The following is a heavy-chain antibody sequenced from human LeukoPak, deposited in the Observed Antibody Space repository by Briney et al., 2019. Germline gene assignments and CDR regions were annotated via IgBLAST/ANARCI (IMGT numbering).Heavy chain of an antibody. CDR1: GGSFSGYY. D-gene: IGHD3-3*01. CDR2: INHSGST. V-gene: IGHV4-34*01. J-gene: IGHJ3*02. Sequence: SETLSLTCAVYGGSFSGYYWSWIRQPPGKGLEWIGEINHSGSTKYNPSLKSRVTISVDTSKNQFSLKLSSVTAADTAVYYCARVPKPSITIFGVVRRKQNKHDAFDIWGQGTMVTVSS. CDR3: ARVPKPSITIFGVVRRKQNKHDAFDI.